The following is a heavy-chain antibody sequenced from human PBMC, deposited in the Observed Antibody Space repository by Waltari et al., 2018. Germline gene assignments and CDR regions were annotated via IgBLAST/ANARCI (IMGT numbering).Heavy chain of an antibody. CDR1: GYSFTGYY. J-gene: IGHJ4*02. Sequence: QVQLIQSGAEVKKPGASVKVSCQASGYSFTGYYMHWVRQAPGQGLEWMGWINPNNSDTKKAQRFQGRVTMTRDTSISTAYMEVSSLTSDDTAVYYCARDKSKLGGVIVIAYWGQGTPVTVSS. CDR2: INPNNSDT. CDR3: ARDKSKLGGVIVIAY. V-gene: IGHV1-2*02. D-gene: IGHD3-16*02.